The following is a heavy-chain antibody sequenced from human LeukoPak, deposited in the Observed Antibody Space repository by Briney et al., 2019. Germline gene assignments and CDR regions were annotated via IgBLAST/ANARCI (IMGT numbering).Heavy chain of an antibody. V-gene: IGHV3-11*01. CDR3: ASVYFSSTSCCHNGGYYYYGMDV. CDR1: GFTFSDYY. Sequence: GGSLRLSCAASGFTFSDYYMSWIRQAPGKGLEWVSYISSSGSTIYYADSVKGRFTISRDNAKNSLYLQMNSLRAEDTAVYYCASVYFSSTSCCHNGGYYYYGMDVWGQGTTVTVSS. J-gene: IGHJ6*02. CDR2: ISSSGSTI. D-gene: IGHD2-2*01.